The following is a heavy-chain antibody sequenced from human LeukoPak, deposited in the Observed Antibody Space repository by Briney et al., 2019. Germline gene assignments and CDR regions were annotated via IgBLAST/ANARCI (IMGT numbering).Heavy chain of an antibody. CDR1: GFTFSSYA. Sequence: QSGGSLRLSCAASGFTFSSYAMSWVRQAPGKGLKWVSGISGSGGSTYYADSVKGRFTISRDNSKNTLYLQMNSLRAEDTAVYYCAKDHSTAYYYYMDVWGKGTTVTVSS. D-gene: IGHD2-2*01. V-gene: IGHV3-23*01. CDR3: AKDHSTAYYYYMDV. CDR2: ISGSGGST. J-gene: IGHJ6*03.